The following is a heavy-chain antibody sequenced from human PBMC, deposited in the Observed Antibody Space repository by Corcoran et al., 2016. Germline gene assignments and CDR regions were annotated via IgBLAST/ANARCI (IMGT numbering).Heavy chain of an antibody. Sequence: QVQLQESGPGLVKPSETLSLTCTVSGGSIGTYCWNWIRQPAGTGLDLVGHIHATGITNSNHSFESRITMSLDTSKNQLSLTLTSVTAAATAVYHCARVGLGGDSSWVFDFWGRGTLVTVSS. D-gene: IGHD4-17*01. J-gene: IGHJ2*01. CDR3: ARVGLGGDSSWVFDF. CDR1: GGSIGTYC. CDR2: IHATGIT. V-gene: IGHV4-4*07.